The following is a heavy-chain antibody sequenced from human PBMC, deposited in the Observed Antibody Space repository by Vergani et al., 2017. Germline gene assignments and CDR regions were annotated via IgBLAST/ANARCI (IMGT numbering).Heavy chain of an antibody. CDR1: GFTLSHYA. Sequence: QVQLVESGGGVVPPGRSLRLSCTASGFTLSHYAIHWVRQAAGKRLEWVALTSYDGITQHYADSVKGRFTLSRDSSKTLYLQMDSLRVEDTAMYFCARDLSYSTAWPFFDSRGQGTLVTVSS. CDR3: ARDLSYSTAWPFFDS. V-gene: IGHV3-30-3*01. J-gene: IGHJ4*02. D-gene: IGHD4-11*01. CDR2: TSYDGITQ.